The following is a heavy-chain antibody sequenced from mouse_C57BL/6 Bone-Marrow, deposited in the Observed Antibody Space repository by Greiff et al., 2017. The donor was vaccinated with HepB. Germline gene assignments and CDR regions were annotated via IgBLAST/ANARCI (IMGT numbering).Heavy chain of an antibody. J-gene: IGHJ2*01. CDR3: ARSWLWLRREGSDYFDY. Sequence: QVQLKQPGAELVKPGASVKMSCKASGYTFTSYWITWVKQRPGQGLEWIGDIYPGSGSTNYNEKFKSKATLTVDTSSSTAYMQLSSLTSEDSAVYYCARSWLWLRREGSDYFDYWGQGTTLTVSS. CDR2: IYPGSGST. CDR1: GYTFTSYW. D-gene: IGHD2-2*01. V-gene: IGHV1-55*01.